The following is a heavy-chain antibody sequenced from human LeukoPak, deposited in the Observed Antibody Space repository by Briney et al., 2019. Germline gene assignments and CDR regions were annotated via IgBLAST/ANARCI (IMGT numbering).Heavy chain of an antibody. D-gene: IGHD5-18*01. CDR1: GDSISTYY. CDR2: IHYRGST. V-gene: IGHV4-59*01. CDR3: ARSRSGYSYEHGAFEI. Sequence: SETLSLTCTVSGDSISTYYWSWIRQPPGKGLEWVAYIHYRGSTTYNPSLRSRVTISVDTSRNQFSLKLSSVTAADTSVYYCARSRSGYSYEHGAFEIWGQGTMVTVSS. J-gene: IGHJ3*02.